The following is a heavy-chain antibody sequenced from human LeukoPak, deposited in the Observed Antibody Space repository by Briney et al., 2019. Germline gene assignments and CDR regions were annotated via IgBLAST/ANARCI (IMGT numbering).Heavy chain of an antibody. V-gene: IGHV4-34*01. J-gene: IGHJ4*02. Sequence: RSSETLSLTCAVYGGSFSGYYWSWIRQPPGKGLEWIGEINHSGSTNYNPSLKSRVTISVDTSKNQFSLKLSSVTAADTAVYYCARVKSGKSWPTPFDYWGQGTLVTVSS. CDR3: ARVKSGKSWPTPFDY. CDR1: GGSFSGYY. D-gene: IGHD1-14*01. CDR2: INHSGST.